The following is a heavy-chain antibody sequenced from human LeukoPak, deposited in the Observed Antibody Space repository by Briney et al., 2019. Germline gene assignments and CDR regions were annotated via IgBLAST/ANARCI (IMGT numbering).Heavy chain of an antibody. CDR3: ARGLAYDFWSGHFDY. CDR1: GYTFTGYY. CDR2: INPNSGGT. D-gene: IGHD3-3*01. J-gene: IGHJ4*02. V-gene: IGHV1-2*02. Sequence: GASVKVSCKASGYTFTGYYMHWVRQAPGQGLEWMGWINPNSGGTNYAQKFQGRVTMTRDTSISTAYMELSRLRSDDTAVYYCARGLAYDFWSGHFDYWGQGTLVTVSS.